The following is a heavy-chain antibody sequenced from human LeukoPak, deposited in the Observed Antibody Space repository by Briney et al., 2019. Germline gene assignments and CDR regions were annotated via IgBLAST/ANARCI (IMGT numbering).Heavy chain of an antibody. V-gene: IGHV3-23*01. CDR2: IIISGSST. D-gene: IGHD5-18*01. CDR1: GFTFSSYG. CDR3: ATKTAFDY. J-gene: IGHJ4*02. Sequence: GGSLRLSCAASGFTFSSYGMSWVRQAPGKGLEWVSTIIISGSSTYYADSVKGRFTISRDNSKNTLYLQMSSLRAEDTAVYFCATKTAFDYWGQGTLVAVSS.